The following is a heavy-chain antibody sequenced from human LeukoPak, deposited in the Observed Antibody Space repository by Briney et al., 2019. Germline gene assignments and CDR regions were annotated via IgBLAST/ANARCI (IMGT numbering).Heavy chain of an antibody. V-gene: IGHV4-34*01. D-gene: IGHD2-21*02. J-gene: IGHJ4*02. CDR2: INHSGIT. CDR3: ARQQSGGYST. Sequence: SETLSLTGAVYSGSFCGYYWSWLPQPPGKELEWSGEINHSGITNYNPSPKSRVTISVYTSKNQFSLKVSSVTAADTAVYYCARQQSGGYSTWGQGTLVTVSS. CDR1: SGSFCGYY.